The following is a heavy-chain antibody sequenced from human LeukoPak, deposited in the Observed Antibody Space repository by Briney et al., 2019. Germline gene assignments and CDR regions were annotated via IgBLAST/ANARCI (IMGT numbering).Heavy chain of an antibody. Sequence: ASVKVSCKASGYTFTAYYIHWVRQAPGEGLEWMGHINPNSGGTKYAQKLQGRVTMTGDTSISTAYRGLRSLNSDDTAIYYCSIVEYNFGPSDYWGEGTLVTVS. CDR3: SIVEYNFGPSDY. D-gene: IGHD1-20*01. J-gene: IGHJ4*02. CDR2: INPNSGGT. CDR1: GYTFTAYY. V-gene: IGHV1-2*06.